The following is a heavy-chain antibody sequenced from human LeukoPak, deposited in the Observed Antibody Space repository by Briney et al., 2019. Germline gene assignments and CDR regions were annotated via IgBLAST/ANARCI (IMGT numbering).Heavy chain of an antibody. CDR3: ARPYCSSTSCFYYFDY. V-gene: IGHV3-48*04. Sequence: PGGSLRLSCAASGFTFSSYSMNWVRQAPGKGLQWVSYISSSSSTIYYADSVKGRFTISRDNAKNSLYLQMNGLRAEDTAVYYCARPYCSSTSCFYYFDYWGQGTLLTVSS. CDR2: ISSSSSTI. D-gene: IGHD2-2*01. J-gene: IGHJ4*02. CDR1: GFTFSSYS.